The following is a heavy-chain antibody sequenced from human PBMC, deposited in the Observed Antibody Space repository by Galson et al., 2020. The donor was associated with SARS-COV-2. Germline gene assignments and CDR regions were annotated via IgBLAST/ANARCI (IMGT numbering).Heavy chain of an antibody. Sequence: GESLKISCAASGFTFANYAFHWVRQAPGKGLEWVGLISDDGRNEDFTASVKGRFTISRDDSKGTVHLQMKTLTPEDTAIYYCAKVGPQGGWLWYFDLWGRGTVVTVSS. CDR3: AKVGPQGGWLWYFDL. V-gene: IGHV3-30*18. CDR2: ISDDGRNE. CDR1: GFTFANYA. D-gene: IGHD6-19*01. J-gene: IGHJ2*01.